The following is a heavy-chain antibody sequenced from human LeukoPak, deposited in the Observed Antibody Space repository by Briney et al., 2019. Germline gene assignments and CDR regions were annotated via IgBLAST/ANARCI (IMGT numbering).Heavy chain of an antibody. V-gene: IGHV1-69*05. CDR1: EGTFSSYA. Sequence: SVKVSCKASEGTFSSYAISWVRQAPGQGLEWMGRIIPIFGTANYAQKFQGRVTITTDESTSTAYMELSSLRSEDTAVYYCARDRMRYCSGGSCYSDYWGQGTLVTVSS. J-gene: IGHJ4*02. CDR3: ARDRMRYCSGGSCYSDY. D-gene: IGHD2-15*01. CDR2: IIPIFGTA.